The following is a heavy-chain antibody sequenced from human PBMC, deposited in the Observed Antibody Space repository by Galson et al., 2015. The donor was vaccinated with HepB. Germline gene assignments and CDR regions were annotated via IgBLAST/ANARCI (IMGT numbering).Heavy chain of an antibody. Sequence: SVKVSCKASGYTFTGYYMHWVRQAPGQGLEWMGWINPNSGGTNYAQKFQGRVTMTRDTSISTAYMELSRLRSDDTAVYYCARDLRRFVVALGRLDYWGQGTLVTVSS. J-gene: IGHJ4*02. CDR2: INPNSGGT. CDR1: GYTFTGYY. V-gene: IGHV1-2*02. D-gene: IGHD3-16*01. CDR3: ARDLRRFVVALGRLDY.